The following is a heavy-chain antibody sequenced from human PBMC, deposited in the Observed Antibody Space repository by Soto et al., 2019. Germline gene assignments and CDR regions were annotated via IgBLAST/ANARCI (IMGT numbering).Heavy chain of an antibody. Sequence: EVQMLESGGGLVQAGGSLRLSCAASGFSFSSYALNWVRQAPGKGLEWVPTISGRGGRANYADSVKGRFTISRENSKNALYLQLDSLRAEDTAVYYCAKDRSQGAVAGTSDFDYWGQGTLVTVSS. CDR1: GFSFSSYA. D-gene: IGHD6-19*01. CDR3: AKDRSQGAVAGTSDFDY. V-gene: IGHV3-23*01. J-gene: IGHJ4*02. CDR2: ISGRGGRA.